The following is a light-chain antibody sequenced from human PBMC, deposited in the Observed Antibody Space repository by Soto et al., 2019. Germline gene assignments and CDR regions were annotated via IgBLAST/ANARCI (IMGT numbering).Light chain of an antibody. CDR2: DAS. J-gene: IGKJ4*01. V-gene: IGKV3-11*01. CDR1: QSVSSY. CDR3: QQRSNWPLT. Sequence: EIVLTQSPATLSLSPGERATLSCRASQSVSSYLAWYKQKPGQAPRLLIYDASNRATGIPARFSGSGSGTDFTLTISSLEPEDFAVYSCQQRSNWPLTFGGGTKVELK.